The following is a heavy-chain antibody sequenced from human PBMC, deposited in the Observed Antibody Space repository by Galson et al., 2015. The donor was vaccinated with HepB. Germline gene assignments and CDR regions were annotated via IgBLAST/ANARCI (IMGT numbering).Heavy chain of an antibody. V-gene: IGHV3-53*01. Sequence: SLRLSCAASGFTFSSYNMNWVRQAPGKGLEWVSIIYSNGDTYYADSVKGRFTISRDNSKNTVYLQMNSLRAEDTAMYYCAKGYSKSWYSGLGYWGQGTLVTVSS. D-gene: IGHD5-12*01. J-gene: IGHJ4*02. CDR1: GFTFSSYN. CDR3: AKGYSKSWYSGLGY. CDR2: IYSNGDT.